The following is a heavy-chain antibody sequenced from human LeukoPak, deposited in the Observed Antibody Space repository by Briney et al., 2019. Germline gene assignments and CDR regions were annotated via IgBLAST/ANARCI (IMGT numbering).Heavy chain of an antibody. CDR3: ARKRRGGSLNWFDP. V-gene: IGHV1-2*04. J-gene: IGHJ5*02. CDR1: GYTFTGYY. D-gene: IGHD3-10*01. CDR2: INPNSGGT. Sequence: GASVKVSCKASGYTFTGYYMHWVRQAPGQGLEWMGWINPNSGGTNYAQKFQGWVTMTRDTSISTAYMELSRLRSDDTAVYYCARKRRGGSLNWFDPWGQGTLVTVSS.